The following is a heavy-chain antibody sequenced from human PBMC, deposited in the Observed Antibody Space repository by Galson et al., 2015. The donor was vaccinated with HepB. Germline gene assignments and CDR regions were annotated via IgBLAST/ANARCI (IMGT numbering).Heavy chain of an antibody. D-gene: IGHD2-2*01. V-gene: IGHV3-53*01. CDR3: ARTDCSSTSCYFFPFRFDY. J-gene: IGHJ4*02. Sequence: SLRLSCAASGFTVSSNYMSWVRQAPGKGLEWVSVIYSGGSTYYADSVKGRFTISRDNSKNTLYLQMNSLRAEDTAVYYCARTDCSSTSCYFFPFRFDYWGQGTLVTVSS. CDR2: IYSGGST. CDR1: GFTVSSNY.